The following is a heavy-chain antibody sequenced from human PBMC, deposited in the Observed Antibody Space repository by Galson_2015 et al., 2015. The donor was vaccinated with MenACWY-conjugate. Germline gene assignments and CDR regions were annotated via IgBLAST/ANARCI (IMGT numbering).Heavy chain of an antibody. D-gene: IGHD6-13*01. J-gene: IGHJ4*02. CDR2: ISGSGGST. Sequence: SLRLSCAASGFTFSSYAMSWVRQAPGKGLEWVSAISGSGGSTYYADSVKGRFTISRDNSKNTLYLQMNSLRAEDTAVYYCAKDLHSSSWGGRFDYWGQGTLVTVSS. V-gene: IGHV3-23*01. CDR1: GFTFSSYA. CDR3: AKDLHSSSWGGRFDY.